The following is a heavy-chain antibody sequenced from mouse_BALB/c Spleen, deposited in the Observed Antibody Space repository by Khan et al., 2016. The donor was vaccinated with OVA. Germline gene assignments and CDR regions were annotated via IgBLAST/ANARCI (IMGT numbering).Heavy chain of an antibody. CDR1: GFNIKDYY. CDR2: IDPENGNS. CDR3: ARSILRYFDY. Sequence: EVQLQESGAELVRPGALVKLSCKGSGFNIKDYYMQWVKQRPEQGLEWIGWIDPENGNSIYDSKFQGKASITADTSSNTAYLKLSSLTSVHTAVYYCARSILRYFDYWDQGTTLTVSS. D-gene: IGHD2-3*01. J-gene: IGHJ2*01. V-gene: IGHV14-1*02.